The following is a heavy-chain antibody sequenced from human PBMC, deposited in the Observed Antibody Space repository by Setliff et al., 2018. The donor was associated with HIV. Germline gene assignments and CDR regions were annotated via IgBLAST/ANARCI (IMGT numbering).Heavy chain of an antibody. CDR1: GFTFDDYA. CDR2: ISWNSGSI. D-gene: IGHD3-9*01. V-gene: IGHV3-9*01. Sequence: PGGSLRLSCAASGFTFDDYAMHWVRQAPGKGLEWVSGISWNSGSIGYADSVKGRFTISRDNAKNSLYLQMNSLRAGDTAVYYCARRDWSDAFDIWGQGTMVTVSS. CDR3: ARRDWSDAFDI. J-gene: IGHJ3*02.